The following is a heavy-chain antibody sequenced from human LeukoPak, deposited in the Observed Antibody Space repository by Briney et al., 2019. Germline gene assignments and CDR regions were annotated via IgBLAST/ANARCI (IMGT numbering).Heavy chain of an antibody. Sequence: GESLRLSCAASGFTFSSYWMHWVRQAPGKGLVWVSRINSDGSSTSYADSVKGRFTISRDNAKNTLYLQMNSLRAEETAVYYCARDSRPYYYDSSGYALNVWGKGTTVTISS. V-gene: IGHV3-74*01. CDR1: GFTFSSYW. CDR2: INSDGSST. CDR3: ARDSRPYYYDSSGYALNV. J-gene: IGHJ6*04. D-gene: IGHD3-22*01.